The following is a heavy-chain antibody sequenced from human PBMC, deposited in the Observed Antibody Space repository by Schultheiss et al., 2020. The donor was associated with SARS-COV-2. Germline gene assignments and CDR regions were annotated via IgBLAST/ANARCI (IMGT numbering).Heavy chain of an antibody. CDR3: SRGRTSVIPSPVLGLGPLYFSYYMDV. CDR1: GGSISSGDSS. CDR2: IFHSGST. V-gene: IGHV4-30-2*01. D-gene: IGHD6-19*01. J-gene: IGHJ6*03. Sequence: SETLSLTCAVSGGSISSGDSSWSWIRQPPGKGLEWIGYIFHSGSTYSNPSVKSRVTISVDRSKNQFSLKLSSVTAADTATYYCSRGRTSVIPSPVLGLGPLYFSYYMDVWGKGAAVTVSS.